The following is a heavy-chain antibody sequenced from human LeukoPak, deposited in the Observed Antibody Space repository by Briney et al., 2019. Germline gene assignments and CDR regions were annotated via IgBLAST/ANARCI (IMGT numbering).Heavy chain of an antibody. CDR2: IKSKTEGGKT. D-gene: IGHD6-13*01. V-gene: IGHV3-15*01. Sequence: GGSLRLSCAASGFTFSNAWMSWVRQAPGKGLEGVGRIKSKTEGGKTDYSAPVKGRFTISRDDSKNTLYLQMNSLKTEDTAVYYCTTEDEYSSSYGYWGQGTLVTVSS. CDR3: TTEDEYSSSYGY. J-gene: IGHJ4*02. CDR1: GFTFSNAW.